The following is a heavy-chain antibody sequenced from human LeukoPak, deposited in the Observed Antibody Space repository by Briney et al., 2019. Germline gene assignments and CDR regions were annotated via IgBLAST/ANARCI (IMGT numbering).Heavy chain of an antibody. CDR1: GFTFSNYW. J-gene: IGHJ5*02. CDR3: ARTALGWLDP. D-gene: IGHD7-27*01. V-gene: IGHV3-7*01. CDR2: IDQDGSDK. Sequence: GSLRLSCAASGFTFSNYWMSWVRQAPGKGLEWVASIDQDGSDKFSVDSVKGRFTISRDNAKNSMYLQMKSLKVEDTAVYYCARTALGWLDPWGQGALVTVSS.